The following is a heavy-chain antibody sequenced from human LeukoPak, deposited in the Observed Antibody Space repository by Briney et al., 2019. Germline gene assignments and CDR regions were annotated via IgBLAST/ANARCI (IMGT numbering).Heavy chain of an antibody. CDR3: ARASTIFGHFAY. V-gene: IGHV4-39*07. CDR1: GGSISVTPYY. CDR2: IYYSGST. J-gene: IGHJ4*02. Sequence: PSETLSLTCAISGGSISVTPYYWGWIRQPPGKGLEWIGSIYYSGSTYYNPSLKSRLTISVDTSKNQFSLKLTSVTAADTAVYYSARASTIFGHFAYWGRGTLVTVSS. D-gene: IGHD3-3*01.